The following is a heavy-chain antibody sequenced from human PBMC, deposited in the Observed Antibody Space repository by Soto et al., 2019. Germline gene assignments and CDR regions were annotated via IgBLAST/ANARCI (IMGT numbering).Heavy chain of an antibody. Sequence: GESLKISCAASGFTFSSYNMNWVRQAPGKGLECVSSISSSSSYIYYADSVKGRFTISRDNAKNSLYLQMNSLRAKDTAVYYCARSAGDYYGMDVWGQGTTVTVSS. J-gene: IGHJ6*02. V-gene: IGHV3-21*01. D-gene: IGHD3-10*01. CDR3: ARSAGDYYGMDV. CDR2: ISSSSSYI. CDR1: GFTFSSYN.